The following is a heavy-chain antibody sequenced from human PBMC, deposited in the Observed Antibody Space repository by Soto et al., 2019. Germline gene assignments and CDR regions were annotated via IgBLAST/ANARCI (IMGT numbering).Heavy chain of an antibody. CDR1: GFLFPNAW. D-gene: IGHD2-15*01. CDR2: IKNKGDGGTA. CDR3: ATMGLYCSGGSCYSDN. J-gene: IGHJ4*02. Sequence: EVQLVESGGGLVKPGGSLRLSCAGSGFLFPNAWMSWFRQAPGKGLEWVGHIKNKGDGGTADHAAAVTGRFVISRDDSERMVFLQMNSLKVEDTAVYYCATMGLYCSGGSCYSDNWGQGDLVTVSS. V-gene: IGHV3-15*01.